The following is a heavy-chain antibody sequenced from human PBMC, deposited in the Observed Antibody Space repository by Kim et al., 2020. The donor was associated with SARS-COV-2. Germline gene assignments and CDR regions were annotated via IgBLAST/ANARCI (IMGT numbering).Heavy chain of an antibody. CDR1: GYSFTNYW. Sequence: GESLKISCKGSGYSFTNYWISWVRQMPGKGLEWMGKIDPRDSHTNYSPSLQGHVTISADNSISTAYLQWSSLKASDTAIYYCARHRGLLWFGELHWGLGTLVTVSS. D-gene: IGHD3-10*01. CDR3: ARHRGLLWFGELH. CDR2: IDPRDSHT. J-gene: IGHJ4*02. V-gene: IGHV5-10-1*01.